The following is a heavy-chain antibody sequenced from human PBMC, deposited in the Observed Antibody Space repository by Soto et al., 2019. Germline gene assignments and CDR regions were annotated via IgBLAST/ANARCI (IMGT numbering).Heavy chain of an antibody. CDR1: GFTFSSYA. J-gene: IGHJ4*02. D-gene: IGHD3-22*01. V-gene: IGHV3-23*01. Sequence: EVQLLESGGGLVQPGGSLRLSCAASGFTFSSYAMSWVRQTPGKGLEWVSGIGGSGGYTYYADSVKGRFTISRDNSKNTLYLQMNSLRAEDTAVYYCAKVGVVVITTYYYDYWGQGTLVTVSS. CDR3: AKVGVVVITTYYYDY. CDR2: IGGSGGYT.